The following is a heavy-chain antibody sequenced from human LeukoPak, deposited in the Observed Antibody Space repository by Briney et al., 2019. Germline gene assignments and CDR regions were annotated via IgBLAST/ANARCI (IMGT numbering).Heavy chain of an antibody. J-gene: IGHJ3*02. CDR3: ACAQTETIPSSSDAFDI. D-gene: IGHD1-1*01. V-gene: IGHV3-30*02. Sequence: GGSLRLSCAASGFTFSSYGMHWVRQAPGKGLEWVAFIRYDGSNKYYADSVKGRFTISRDNSKNTLYLQMNSLRAEDTAVYYCACAQTETIPSSSDAFDIWGQGTMVTVSS. CDR1: GFTFSSYG. CDR2: IRYDGSNK.